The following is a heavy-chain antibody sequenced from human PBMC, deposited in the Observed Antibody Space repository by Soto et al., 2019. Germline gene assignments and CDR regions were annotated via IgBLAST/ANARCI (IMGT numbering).Heavy chain of an antibody. CDR3: ARGRYGDY. CDR1: GYTFTSYV. D-gene: IGHD1-1*01. Sequence: QVHLVQSGAEVKKPGASVKVSCKGSGYTFTSYVITWVRQAPGQGLEWMGWISDHNGNTDYAQKLQGRVTVTRETSTSTAYMELRRLRSDDTAVYYCARGRYGDYWGQGALVTVSS. CDR2: ISDHNGNT. J-gene: IGHJ4*02. V-gene: IGHV1-18*01.